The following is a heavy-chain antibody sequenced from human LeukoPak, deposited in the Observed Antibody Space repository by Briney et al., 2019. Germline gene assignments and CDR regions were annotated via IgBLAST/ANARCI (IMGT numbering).Heavy chain of an antibody. CDR3: ARLHGWYGVMDWFDP. CDR2: IIPIFGTA. CDR1: GGTYSSYA. J-gene: IGHJ5*02. V-gene: IGHV1-69*06. Sequence: GASVKVSRKASGGTYSSYAISWVRQAPGQGLEWMGGIIPIFGTANYAQKFQGRVTITADKSTSTAYMELSSLRSEDTAVYYCARLHGWYGVMDWFDPWGQGTLVTVSS. D-gene: IGHD6-19*01.